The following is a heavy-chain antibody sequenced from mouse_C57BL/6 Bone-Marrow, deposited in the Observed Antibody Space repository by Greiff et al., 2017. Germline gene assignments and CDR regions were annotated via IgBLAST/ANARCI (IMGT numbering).Heavy chain of an antibody. CDR1: GYTFTDYN. V-gene: IGHV1-18*01. CDR3: ASGEPYGSSYGYFDV. CDR2: INPNNGGT. J-gene: IGHJ1*03. D-gene: IGHD1-1*01. Sequence: VQLQQSGPELVKPGASVKIPCKASGYTFTDYNMDWVRQSPGKSLEWIGDINPNNGGTIYNQKFKGKATLTVDKSSSTAYMELRSLTSEDTAVYYCASGEPYGSSYGYFDVWGTGTTVTVSS.